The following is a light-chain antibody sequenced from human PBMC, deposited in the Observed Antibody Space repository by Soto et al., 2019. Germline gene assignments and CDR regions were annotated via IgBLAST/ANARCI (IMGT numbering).Light chain of an antibody. J-gene: IGKJ1*01. Sequence: EIVMTQSPATLSVSPGERATLSCRASQSVSSNLAWYQQKPGQAPRLLIYGASTRATGIPTRFSGSGSGTGFTLTISSLQSEDFAVYYCQQYNNWGTFGQGTKV. V-gene: IGKV3-15*01. CDR2: GAS. CDR3: QQYNNWGT. CDR1: QSVSSN.